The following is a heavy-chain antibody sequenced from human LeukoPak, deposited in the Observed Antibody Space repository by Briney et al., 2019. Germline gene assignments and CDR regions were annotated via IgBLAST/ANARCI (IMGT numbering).Heavy chain of an antibody. Sequence: PGGSLRLSCAASGFTFDDYAMHWVRQAPGKGLEWVSGISWNGGSIGYADSVKGRFTISRDNAKNSLYLQMNSLRAEDTAVYYCARLGDDYDFWSGDFDYWGQGTLVTVSS. CDR3: ARLGDDYDFWSGDFDY. CDR1: GFTFDDYA. CDR2: ISWNGGSI. J-gene: IGHJ4*02. V-gene: IGHV3-9*01. D-gene: IGHD3-3*01.